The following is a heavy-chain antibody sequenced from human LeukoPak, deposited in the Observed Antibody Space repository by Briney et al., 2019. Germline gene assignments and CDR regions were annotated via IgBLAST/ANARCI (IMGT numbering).Heavy chain of an antibody. D-gene: IGHD3-3*01. J-gene: IGHJ4*02. V-gene: IGHV3-30*02. CDR3: AKDQIFGVVISLDY. CDR1: GFTFSSYG. CDR2: IRYDGSNK. Sequence: PGGSLRLSCAASGFTFSSYGMHWVRQAPGKGLEWVAFIRYDGSNKYYADSVKGRFTISRDNSKNTLYLQMNSLRAEDTAVYYCAKDQIFGVVISLDYWGQGTLVTVPS.